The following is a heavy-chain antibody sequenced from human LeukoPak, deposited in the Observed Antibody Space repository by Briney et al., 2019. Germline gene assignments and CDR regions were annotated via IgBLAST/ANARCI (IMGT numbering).Heavy chain of an antibody. CDR3: GEYSSGWYSGGY. Sequence: SETLSLTCTVSGGSISSSSYYWGWIRQPPGKGLEWIGSIYYSGSTYYNPSLKSRVTISVDTSKNQFSLKLSSVTAADTAVYYCGEYSSGWYSGGYWGQGTLVTVSS. D-gene: IGHD6-19*01. V-gene: IGHV4-39*07. CDR2: IYYSGST. J-gene: IGHJ4*02. CDR1: GGSISSSSYY.